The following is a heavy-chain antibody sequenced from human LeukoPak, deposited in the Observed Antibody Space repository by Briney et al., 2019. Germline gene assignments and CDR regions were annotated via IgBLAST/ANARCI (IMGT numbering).Heavy chain of an antibody. Sequence: PGGSLRLSCAASGFTVSSNYMSWVRQAPGKGLEWVSVIYSGGSTNYADSVKGRFTISRDSSKNTLYLQMNSLRAEDAAVYYCARVGLVDYWGQGTLVTVSS. CDR1: GFTVSSNY. CDR2: IYSGGST. CDR3: ARVGLVDY. J-gene: IGHJ4*02. V-gene: IGHV3-53*01.